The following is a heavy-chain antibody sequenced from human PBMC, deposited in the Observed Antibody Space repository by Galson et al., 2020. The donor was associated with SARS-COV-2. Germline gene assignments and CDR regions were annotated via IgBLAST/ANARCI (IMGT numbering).Heavy chain of an antibody. CDR3: ARVPSNSPLRNFDL. D-gene: IGHD1-1*01. CDR2: VYHSGNT. CDR1: GGSTSSDS. J-gene: IGHJ2*01. Sequence: SETLSLTCTVSGGSTSSDSWSWIRQPPGRGLEWIGYVYHSGNTNYNPSLKSRVTISLDTSKNQFSMNLNSVTAADTAMYFCARVPSNSPLRNFDLWGRGTLVTVSS. V-gene: IGHV4-59*01.